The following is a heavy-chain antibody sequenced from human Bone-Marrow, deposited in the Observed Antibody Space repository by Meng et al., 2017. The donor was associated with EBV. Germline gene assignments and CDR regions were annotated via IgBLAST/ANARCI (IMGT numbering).Heavy chain of an antibody. Sequence: QVPLQESGPGLVKPSETLSLTCGVSGGSVSSGDYYWNWLRQPPGKGLEWVGSIFYSGSTNYNPSLKSRVSIALNASENQFSLQLSSVTAADSAVYYCARHGNWNGRAFDFWGQGTLVTVSS. CDR1: GGSVSSGDYY. CDR2: IFYSGST. V-gene: IGHV4-61*08. J-gene: IGHJ4*02. CDR3: ARHGNWNGRAFDF. D-gene: IGHD1-1*01.